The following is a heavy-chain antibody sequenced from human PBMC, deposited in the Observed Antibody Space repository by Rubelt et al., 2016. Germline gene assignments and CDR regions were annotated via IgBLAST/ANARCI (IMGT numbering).Heavy chain of an antibody. CDR1: GGSFSGYY. J-gene: IGHJ5*02. CDR2: INYSGST. Sequence: QVQLQQWGAGLLKPSETLSLTCAVYGGSFSGYYWSWIRQPPGKGLEWIGSINYSGSTYNNPSLKSRVTFSVDTSKNHFSLKLCSVAAADTAVYYCARLVDMLTGPLFDPWGQGALVTVSS. V-gene: IGHV4-34*01. CDR3: ARLVDMLTGPLFDP. D-gene: IGHD3-9*01.